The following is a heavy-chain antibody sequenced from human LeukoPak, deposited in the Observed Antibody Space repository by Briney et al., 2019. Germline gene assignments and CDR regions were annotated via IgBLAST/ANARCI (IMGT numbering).Heavy chain of an antibody. Sequence: PGGSLRLSCAASGFTFSSYSMNWVRQAPGKGLEWVSSISSSSSYIYYADSVKGRFTISRDNAKNSLYLQMNSLRAEDTAVYCCARDGDIVVVPAAIPNWFDPWGQGTLVTVSS. CDR2: ISSSSSYI. CDR1: GFTFSSYS. V-gene: IGHV3-21*01. CDR3: ARDGDIVVVPAAIPNWFDP. D-gene: IGHD2-2*02. J-gene: IGHJ5*02.